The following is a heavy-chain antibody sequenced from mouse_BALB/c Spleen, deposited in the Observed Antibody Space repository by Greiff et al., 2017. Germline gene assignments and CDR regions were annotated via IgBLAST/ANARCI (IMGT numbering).Heavy chain of an antibody. V-gene: IGHV1-77*01. CDR1: GYTFTDYV. CDR2: IYPGSGST. Sequence: VHLVESGPELVKPGASVKMSCKASGYTFTDYVISWVKQRTGQGLEWIGEIYPGSGSTYYNGKFKGKATLTADKSSNTAYMQLSSLTSEDSAVYFCARGLSTMITTGGFDYWGQGTTLTVSS. J-gene: IGHJ2*01. CDR3: ARGLSTMITTGGFDY. D-gene: IGHD2-4*01.